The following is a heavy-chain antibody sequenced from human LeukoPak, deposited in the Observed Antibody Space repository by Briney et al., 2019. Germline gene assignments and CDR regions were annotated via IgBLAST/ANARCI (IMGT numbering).Heavy chain of an antibody. V-gene: IGHV3-21*01. D-gene: IGHD2-2*01. CDR2: ISSSYI. J-gene: IGHJ5*02. CDR1: GFTFSSYS. CDR3: ARDPNRAEYQLTSGWFDP. Sequence: GGSLRLSCAASGFTFSSYSMNWVRQAPGKGLEWVSSISSSYIYYADSVKGRFTISRDNAKNSLYLQMNSLRAEDTAVYYCARDPNRAEYQLTSGWFDPWGQGTLVTVSS.